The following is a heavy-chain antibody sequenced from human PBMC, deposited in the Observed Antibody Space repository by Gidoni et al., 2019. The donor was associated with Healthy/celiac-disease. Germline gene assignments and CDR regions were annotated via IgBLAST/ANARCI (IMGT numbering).Heavy chain of an antibody. CDR3: ARSEGAPIAARHWPPDYYYYGMDV. CDR2: IYPGDSDT. J-gene: IGHJ6*02. Sequence: VQSGAEVKKPGESLKISCKGSGYSFTSYWIGWVRQMPGKGLEWMGIIYPGDSDTRYSPSFQGQVTISADKSISTAYLQWSSLKASDTAMYYCARSEGAPIAARHWPPDYYYYGMDVWGQGTTVTVSS. CDR1: GYSFTSYW. D-gene: IGHD6-6*01. V-gene: IGHV5-51*03.